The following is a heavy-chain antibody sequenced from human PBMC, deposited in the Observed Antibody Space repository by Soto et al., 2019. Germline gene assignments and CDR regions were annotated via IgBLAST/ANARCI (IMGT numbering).Heavy chain of an antibody. CDR3: AKDSQYQLAPRYGDFDY. V-gene: IGHV3-23*01. D-gene: IGHD2-2*01. Sequence: EVQLLESGGDLVQPGGSLRLSCAASGFTFSIYAMSWVRQAPGKGLEWVSTISGSGGDTYYADSVKGRFTISRDNSKNLPDQQMNSLRAGDTALYYWAKDSQYQLAPRYGDFDYWGQG. J-gene: IGHJ4*02. CDR2: ISGSGGDT. CDR1: GFTFSIYA.